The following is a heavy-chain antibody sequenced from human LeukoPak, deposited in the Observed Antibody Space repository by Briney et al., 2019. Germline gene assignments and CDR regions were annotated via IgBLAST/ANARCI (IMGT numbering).Heavy chain of an antibody. CDR3: VGSSSVYYYYYMDV. CDR1: GGSISGWY. D-gene: IGHD6-6*01. CDR2: IYDSGST. Sequence: SETRSLICTVSGGSISGWYWSWIRQPPGKGLEWIGYIYDSGSTNYNPSLKSRVTISVDTSKNQFSLKLSSVTAADTAVYYCVGSSSVYYYYYMDVWGKGTTVTVSS. J-gene: IGHJ6*03. V-gene: IGHV4-59*01.